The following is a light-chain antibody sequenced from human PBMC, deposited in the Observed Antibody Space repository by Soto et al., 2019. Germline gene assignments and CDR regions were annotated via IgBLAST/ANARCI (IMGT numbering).Light chain of an antibody. CDR3: QQYFTTPFT. CDR2: WAS. Sequence: DIVMTQSPDSLAVSLGERATINCKSSLSVLHSSNNNNYLAWYQQKPGQPPKLLIYWASTRESGVPVRFSASGSGTDFTLSISSLQAEDVSVYYCQQYFTTPFTFGPGTKVDIK. CDR1: LSVLHSSNNNNY. J-gene: IGKJ3*01. V-gene: IGKV4-1*01.